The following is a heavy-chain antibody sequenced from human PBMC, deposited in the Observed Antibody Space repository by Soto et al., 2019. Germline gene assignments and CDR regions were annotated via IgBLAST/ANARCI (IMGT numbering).Heavy chain of an antibody. CDR1: GYTFTSYG. V-gene: IGHV1-18*01. CDR3: ARGYCGGDCPHDAFDI. Sequence: QVQLVQSGAEVKKPGASVKVSCKASGYTFTSYGISWVRQAPGQGLEWMGWISAYNGNTKYAQKLQGRVTMTTDTSTSTAYLELRRLRSDDTAVYYCARGYCGGDCPHDAFDIWGQGTMVTVSS. CDR2: ISAYNGNT. D-gene: IGHD2-21*02. J-gene: IGHJ3*02.